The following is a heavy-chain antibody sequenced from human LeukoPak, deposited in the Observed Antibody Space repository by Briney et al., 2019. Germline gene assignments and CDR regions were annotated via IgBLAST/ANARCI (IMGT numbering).Heavy chain of an antibody. CDR3: AREVRFGDFFY. J-gene: IGHJ4*02. V-gene: IGHV4-4*07. Sequence: IPSETLSLTCTVSGGSISSYYWSWIRQPAGKGLEWIGRIYSSGGTTYNPSLKSRVTMSVDTSRNEFSLQLSSVTAADTAVYYCAREVRFGDFFYWGQGTPVTVSS. CDR1: GGSISSYY. CDR2: IYSSGGT. D-gene: IGHD3-10*01.